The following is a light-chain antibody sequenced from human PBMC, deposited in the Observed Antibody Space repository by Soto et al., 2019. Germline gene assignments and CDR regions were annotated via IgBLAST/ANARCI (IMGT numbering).Light chain of an antibody. V-gene: IGLV1-47*01. Sequence: QSVLTQPPSASGTPGQRVTISCSGSSSNIGSNFVYWYQQFPGTAPKLLIYRNNQRPSGVPDRFSGSKSGTSASLAITGLQAEDEGDYYCQSYDSTLSDRYVFGTGTKVTVL. CDR3: QSYDSTLSDRYV. CDR1: SSNIGSNF. J-gene: IGLJ1*01. CDR2: RNN.